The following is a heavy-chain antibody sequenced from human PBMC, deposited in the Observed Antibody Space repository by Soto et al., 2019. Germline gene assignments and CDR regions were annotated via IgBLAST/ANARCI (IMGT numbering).Heavy chain of an antibody. CDR2: IYPGDSDT. D-gene: IGHD3-22*01. CDR1: GYSFTSYW. V-gene: IGHV5-51*01. Sequence: PGESLKISCKGSGYSFTSYWIVRVRQMPGKGLEWMGIIYPGDSDTRYSPSFQGQVTISADKSISTAYLQWSSLKASDTAMYYCARPTVRGRDYYDSSGYPAPFDYWGQGTLVTAPQ. CDR3: ARPTVRGRDYYDSSGYPAPFDY. J-gene: IGHJ4*02.